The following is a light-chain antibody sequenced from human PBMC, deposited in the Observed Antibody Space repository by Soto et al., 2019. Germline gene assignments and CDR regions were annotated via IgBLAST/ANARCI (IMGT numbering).Light chain of an antibody. V-gene: IGKV1-5*01. Sequence: DIQMTQSPSTLSASVGGRVTITCRASQAISNWLAWYQQKPGRAPKLLIYDASGLESGVPSRFSGSGSGTEFTLTISSLQPDDFATYYCQQYNSYPWTFGQGTKVDIK. CDR3: QQYNSYPWT. CDR2: DAS. J-gene: IGKJ1*01. CDR1: QAISNW.